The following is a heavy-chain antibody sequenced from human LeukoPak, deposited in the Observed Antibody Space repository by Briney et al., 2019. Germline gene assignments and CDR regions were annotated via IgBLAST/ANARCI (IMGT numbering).Heavy chain of an antibody. V-gene: IGHV1-18*01. CDR1: GGTFSSYA. CDR2: ISAYNGNT. CDR3: ARVERWSGYLDY. D-gene: IGHD3-3*01. J-gene: IGHJ4*02. Sequence: ASVKVSCKASGGTFSSYAISWVRQAPGQGLEWMGWISAYNGNTNYAQKLQGRVTMTTDTSTSTAYMELRSLRSDDTAVYYCARVERWSGYLDYWGQGTLVTVSS.